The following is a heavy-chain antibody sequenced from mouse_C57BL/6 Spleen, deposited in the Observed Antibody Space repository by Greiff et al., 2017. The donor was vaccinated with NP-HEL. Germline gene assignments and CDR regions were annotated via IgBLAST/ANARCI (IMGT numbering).Heavy chain of an antibody. CDR1: GFTFSDYG. CDR2: ISSGSSTI. J-gene: IGHJ4*01. CDR3: ARDGYYGGVDY. V-gene: IGHV5-17*01. D-gene: IGHD2-3*01. Sequence: EVHLVESGGGLVKPGGSLKLSCAASGFTFSDYGMHWVRQAPEKGLEWVAYISSGSSTIYYADTVKGRFTISRDNAKNTLFLQMTSLRSEDTAMYYCARDGYYGGVDYWGQGTSVTVSS.